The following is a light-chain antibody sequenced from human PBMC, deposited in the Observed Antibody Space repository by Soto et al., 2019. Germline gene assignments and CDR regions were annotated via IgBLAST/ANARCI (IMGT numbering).Light chain of an antibody. CDR1: QSISSY. CDR2: AAS. J-gene: IGKJ2*01. V-gene: IGKV1-39*01. CDR3: QQSYSTPRP. Sequence: DIQMTQSPSSLSASVGDRVTITCRASQSISSYLNWYQQKPGKAPKLLIYAASSLQSGVPSRFSGGGSGTDFTLTISSLQPEDFATYYCQQSYSTPRPFGQGPKLEIK.